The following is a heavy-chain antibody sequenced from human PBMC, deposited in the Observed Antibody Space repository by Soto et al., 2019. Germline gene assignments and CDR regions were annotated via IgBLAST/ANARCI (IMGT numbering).Heavy chain of an antibody. D-gene: IGHD6-19*01. CDR3: ARSGSSGSYYGMDV. CDR2: IYPGEPNT. V-gene: IGHV5-51*01. Sequence: GESLKISRKGSGYSFTSYWIGWVRQMPGKGLEWMGIIYPGEPNTRYSPSLQGQVTISADQSISTAYLQWSSLKASDTAMYYCARSGSSGSYYGMDVWGQGTTVTVSS. J-gene: IGHJ6*02. CDR1: GYSFTSYW.